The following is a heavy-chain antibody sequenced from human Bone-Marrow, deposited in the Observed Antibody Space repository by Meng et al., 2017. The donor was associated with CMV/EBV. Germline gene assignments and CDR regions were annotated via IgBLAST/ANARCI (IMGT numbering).Heavy chain of an antibody. Sequence: GESLKISCAASGFTFSSYSMNWVRQAPGKGLEWVSSISSSSSYIYYADSVKGRFTISRDNAKNSLYLQMNSLRAEDTAVYYCARHVTLGYCSSTSCYPYYGIDVWGQEATVTVSS. CDR3: ARHVTLGYCSSTSCYPYYGIDV. D-gene: IGHD2-2*01. CDR1: GFTFSSYS. V-gene: IGHV3-21*01. J-gene: IGHJ6*02. CDR2: ISSSSSYI.